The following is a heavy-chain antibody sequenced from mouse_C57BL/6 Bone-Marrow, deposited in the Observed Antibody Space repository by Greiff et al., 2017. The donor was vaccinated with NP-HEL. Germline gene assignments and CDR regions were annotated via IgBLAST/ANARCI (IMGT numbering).Heavy chain of an antibody. D-gene: IGHD1-1*02. CDR1: GYTFTSYG. V-gene: IGHV1-81*01. CDR2: IYPRSGNT. Sequence: QVQLKESGAELARPGASVKLSCKASGYTFTSYGISWVKQRTGQGLEWIGEIYPRSGNTYYNEKFKGKATLTADKSSSAAYMELRSLTSEDSAVYFCARPGWCDVWGTGTTVTVSS. CDR3: ARPGWCDV. J-gene: IGHJ1*03.